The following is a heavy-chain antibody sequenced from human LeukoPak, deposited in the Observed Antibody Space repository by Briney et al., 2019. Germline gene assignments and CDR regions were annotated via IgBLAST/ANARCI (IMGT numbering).Heavy chain of an antibody. CDR3: AKGLYSNLLGLDY. V-gene: IGHV3-21*04. Sequence: PGGSLRLSCAASGFTFSSYSMNWVRQAPGKGLEWVSSISSSSSYIYYADSVKGRFTISRDNAKNSLYLQMNSLRAEDMALYYCAKGLYSNLLGLDYCGQGTLVTVSS. CDR2: ISSSSSYI. D-gene: IGHD4-11*01. J-gene: IGHJ4*02. CDR1: GFTFSSYS.